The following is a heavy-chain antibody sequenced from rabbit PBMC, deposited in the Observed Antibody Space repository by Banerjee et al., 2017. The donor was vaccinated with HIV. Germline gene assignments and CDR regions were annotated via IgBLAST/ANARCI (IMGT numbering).Heavy chain of an antibody. CDR2: IYVGSSGST. D-gene: IGHD4-2*01. Sequence: QSLEESGGDLVTPGGTLTLTCTASGFTISSYHMCWVRQAPGKGLEWIACIYVGSSGSTYYASWAKGRFTISKTSSAAVTLQMTSLTVADTATYFCARDWAGSGGGRITFDLWGPGTLVTVS. J-gene: IGHJ4*01. V-gene: IGHV1S40*01. CDR3: ARDWAGSGGGRITFDL. CDR1: GFTISSYH.